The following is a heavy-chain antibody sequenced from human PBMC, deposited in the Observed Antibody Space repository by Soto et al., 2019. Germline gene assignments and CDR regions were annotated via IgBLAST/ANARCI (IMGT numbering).Heavy chain of an antibody. J-gene: IGHJ5*02. V-gene: IGHV1-69*13. CDR1: GCTFSSYA. Sequence: SVKVSCKASGCTFSSYAISWVRQAPGQGLEWMGGIIPIFGTANYAQKFQGRVTITADESPSTAYMELSSLRSEDTAVYYCARGYCTNGVCYLDSPCNWFDAWGQGTLVTVSS. D-gene: IGHD2-8*01. CDR3: ARGYCTNGVCYLDSPCNWFDA. CDR2: IIPIFGTA.